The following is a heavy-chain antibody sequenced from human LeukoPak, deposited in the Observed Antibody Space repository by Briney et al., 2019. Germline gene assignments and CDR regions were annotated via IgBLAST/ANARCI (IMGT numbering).Heavy chain of an antibody. D-gene: IGHD2-15*01. CDR2: IYYSGST. Sequence: SETLSLTCAVSGGSISSGDYYWSWIRQPPGKGLEWIGYIYYSGSTYYNPSLKSRVTISVDTSKNQFSLKLGSVTAADTAVYYCAREVGEYCSGGSCRYYYGMDVWGKGTTVTVSS. V-gene: IGHV4-30-4*01. CDR3: AREVGEYCSGGSCRYYYGMDV. J-gene: IGHJ6*04. CDR1: GGSISSGDYY.